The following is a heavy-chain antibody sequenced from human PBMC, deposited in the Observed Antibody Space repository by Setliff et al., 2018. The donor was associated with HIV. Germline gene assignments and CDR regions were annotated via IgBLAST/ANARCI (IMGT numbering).Heavy chain of an antibody. V-gene: IGHV1-8*02. D-gene: IGHD3-3*02. CDR3: ARGTAPRPASVLEFLEWLFPNWFDP. J-gene: IGHJ5*02. CDR2: ISPNFGHT. Sequence: ASVKVSCKASGYTFTTYGISWVRQAPGHGLEWMGWISPNFGHTNYAQNFLGRVTMTRDTSISTAYMELSSLRSDDTAVYYCARGTAPRPASVLEFLEWLFPNWFDPWGQGTLVTVSS. CDR1: GYTFTTYG.